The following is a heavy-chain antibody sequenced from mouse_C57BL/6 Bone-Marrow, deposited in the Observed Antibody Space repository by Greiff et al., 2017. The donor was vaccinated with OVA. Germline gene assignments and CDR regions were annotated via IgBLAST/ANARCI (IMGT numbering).Heavy chain of an antibody. V-gene: IGHV7-3*01. Sequence: EVKLVESGGGLVQPGGSLSLSCAASGFTFTDYYMSWVRQPPGQALEWLGFIRNKANGYTTEYSASVKGRFTISRDNSQSILYLQMNALRAEDSATYYCARLYYYGSSWDYFDYWGQGTTLTVSS. D-gene: IGHD1-1*01. CDR2: IRNKANGYTT. J-gene: IGHJ2*01. CDR1: GFTFTDYY. CDR3: ARLYYYGSSWDYFDY.